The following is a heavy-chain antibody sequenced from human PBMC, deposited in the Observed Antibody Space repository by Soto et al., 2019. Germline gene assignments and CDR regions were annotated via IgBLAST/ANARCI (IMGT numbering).Heavy chain of an antibody. CDR1: GFNFSSYA. D-gene: IGHD5-12*01. J-gene: IGHJ6*02. CDR2: ISDDGSNK. V-gene: IGHV3-30-3*01. Sequence: QVQLVESGGGVVQPGRSLRLSCAASGFNFSSYAMHWVRQAPGKGLEWVAVISDDGSNKYYADSVKGRFTISRDNSKNTLYLQMNSLRAEDTDVYYWARGPEGGYDYYYYYYGMDVWGQGTTVTVSS. CDR3: ARGPEGGYDYYYYYYGMDV.